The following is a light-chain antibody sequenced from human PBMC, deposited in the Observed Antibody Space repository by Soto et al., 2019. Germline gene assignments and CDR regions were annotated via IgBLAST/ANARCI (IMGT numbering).Light chain of an antibody. CDR2: KAS. V-gene: IGKV1-5*03. J-gene: IGKJ1*01. Sequence: DVQMTQSPATLSASLGGRVTITCRASQSISSWLAWYQQKPGKAPKLLIYKASSLESGVPSRFSGSGSGTEFTLTISSLQPDDFATYYCQQYNSFGQGTKVDIK. CDR3: QQYNS. CDR1: QSISSW.